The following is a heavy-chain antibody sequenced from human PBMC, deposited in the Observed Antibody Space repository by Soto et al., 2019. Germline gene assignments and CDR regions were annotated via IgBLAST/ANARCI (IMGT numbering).Heavy chain of an antibody. V-gene: IGHV1-69*13. CDR1: GGTFSSYA. D-gene: IGHD5-18*01. J-gene: IGHJ6*02. CDR3: ARGITGKGYSYGYFFGYYYGMDV. CDR2: IIPIFGTA. Sequence: ASVKVSCKASGGTFSSYAISWVRQAPGQGLEWMGGIIPIFGTANYAQKFQGRVTITADESTSTAYMELSSLRSEDTAVYYCARGITGKGYSYGYFFGYYYGMDVWGQGTTVTVSS.